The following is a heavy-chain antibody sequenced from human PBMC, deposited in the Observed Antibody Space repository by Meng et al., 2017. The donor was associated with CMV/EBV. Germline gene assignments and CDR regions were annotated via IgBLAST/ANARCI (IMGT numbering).Heavy chain of an antibody. CDR2: IYTSGST. J-gene: IGHJ5*02. CDR3: AREVVVITPYNWFDP. D-gene: IGHD3-22*01. Sequence: QGQLQGSGPGLVKPSQPLSPPVTVSGGSISSGSYYWSWIRQPAGKGLEWIGRIYTSGSTNYNPSLKSRVTISVDTSKNQFSLKLSSVTAADTAVYYCAREVVVITPYNWFDPWGQGTLVTVSS. V-gene: IGHV4-61*02. CDR1: GGSISSGSYY.